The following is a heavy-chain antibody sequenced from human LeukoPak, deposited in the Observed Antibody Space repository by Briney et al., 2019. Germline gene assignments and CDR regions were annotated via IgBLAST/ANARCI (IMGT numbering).Heavy chain of an antibody. Sequence: GGSLRLSCAASGFTFSSYDMHWVRQATGKGLEWVSAICTAGDTYYPGSVKGRFTISRENAKNSLYLQMNSLRDGDTAVYYCARSLGSGGLMDVWGKGTTVTVSS. D-gene: IGHD1-26*01. CDR1: GFTFSSYD. V-gene: IGHV3-13*01. CDR2: ICTAGDT. J-gene: IGHJ6*03. CDR3: ARSLGSGGLMDV.